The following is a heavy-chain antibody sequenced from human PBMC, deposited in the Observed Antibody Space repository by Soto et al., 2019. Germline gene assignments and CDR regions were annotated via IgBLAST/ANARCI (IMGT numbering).Heavy chain of an antibody. CDR2: INSDGSST. J-gene: IGHJ4*02. CDR1: GFTFSSYW. V-gene: IGHV3-74*01. Sequence: XASLRLSCAASGFTFSSYWMHGVRQAPGKGLVWVSRINSDGSSTSYADSVKGRFTISRDNAKNTLYLQMNSLRAEDTAVYYCARGRGYSYDYFDYWGQGTLVTVSS. CDR3: ARGRGYSYDYFDY. D-gene: IGHD5-18*01.